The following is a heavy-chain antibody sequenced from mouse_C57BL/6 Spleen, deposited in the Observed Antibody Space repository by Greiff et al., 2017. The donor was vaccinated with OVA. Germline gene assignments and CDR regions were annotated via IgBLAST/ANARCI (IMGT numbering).Heavy chain of an antibody. D-gene: IGHD2-1*01. Sequence: VKLMESGAELVKPGASVKLSCKASGYTFTEYTIHWVKQRSGQGLEWIGWFYPGSGSIKYNEKFKDKATLTADKSSSTVYMELSRLTSEDSAVYVCARHEEGGNYSPWFAYWGQGTLVTVSA. CDR2: FYPGSGSI. CDR3: ARHEEGGNYSPWFAY. J-gene: IGHJ3*01. CDR1: GYTFTEYT. V-gene: IGHV1-62-2*01.